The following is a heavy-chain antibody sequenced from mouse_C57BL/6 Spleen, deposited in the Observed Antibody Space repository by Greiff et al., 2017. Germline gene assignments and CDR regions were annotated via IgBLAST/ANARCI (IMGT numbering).Heavy chain of an antibody. CDR3: ARQRSSGEYFDY. CDR1: GFTFSSYG. D-gene: IGHD3-2*02. Sequence: EVQVVESGGDLVKPGGSLKLSCAASGFTFSSYGMSWVRQTPDKRLEWVATISSGGSYTYYPDRVKGRFIISRDKAKNNLYLQMSMLNAEDTDMYYCARQRSSGEYFDYWGQGTTLTVSS. CDR2: ISSGGSYT. V-gene: IGHV5-6*01. J-gene: IGHJ2*01.